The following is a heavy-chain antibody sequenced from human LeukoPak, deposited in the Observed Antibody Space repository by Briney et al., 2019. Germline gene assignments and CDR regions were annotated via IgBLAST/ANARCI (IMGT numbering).Heavy chain of an antibody. CDR3: ARGRNNFRY. V-gene: IGHV3-7*01. CDR1: GFIFNNYW. Sequence: PGGSLRLSCAPSGFIFNNYWMSWVRQAPGKGLEWVASIKEDGSAKYYMDSVKGRFTISRDNAKNSMDLQMNSLRAEDTAVYYCARGRNNFRYWGQGTLVTVSS. J-gene: IGHJ4*02. CDR2: IKEDGSAK. D-gene: IGHD1-20*01.